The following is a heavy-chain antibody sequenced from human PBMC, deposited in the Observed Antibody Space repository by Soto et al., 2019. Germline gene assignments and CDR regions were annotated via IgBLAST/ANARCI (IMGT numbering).Heavy chain of an antibody. V-gene: IGHV3-9*03. J-gene: IGHJ4*02. D-gene: IGHD3-16*01. Sequence: EVQLVESGGGLVQPGRSLRLSCAASGFMFNDYAMHWVRQAPGKGLEWVSGISWNSGNIGYADSVKGRFTISRDNAKNSLYLQMNSLRAEDMALYYCAKDDDYIWGSIDYWGQGTLVTVSS. CDR1: GFMFNDYA. CDR2: ISWNSGNI. CDR3: AKDDDYIWGSIDY.